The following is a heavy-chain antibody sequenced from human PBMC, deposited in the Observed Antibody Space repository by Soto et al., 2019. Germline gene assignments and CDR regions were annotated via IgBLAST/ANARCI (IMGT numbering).Heavy chain of an antibody. CDR1: GCTFSSYA. CDR3: AKDLLGFGEFHYGMDV. Sequence: GGSLRLSCAASGCTFSSYAMSWVRQAPGKGLGWVSRIGGSGGSTSYADSVKGRFTLSRDNSKNTLYLQMNSLRAEDTAVYYCAKDLLGFGEFHYGMDVWGQGTTVTVS. CDR2: IGGSGGST. V-gene: IGHV3-23*01. J-gene: IGHJ6*02. D-gene: IGHD3-10*01.